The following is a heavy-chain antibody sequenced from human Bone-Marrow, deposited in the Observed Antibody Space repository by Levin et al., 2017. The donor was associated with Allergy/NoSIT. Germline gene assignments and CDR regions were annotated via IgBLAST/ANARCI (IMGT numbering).Heavy chain of an antibody. CDR1: GFTFSSYG. V-gene: IGHV3-33*01. CDR3: ARDRSYCSGGSCYSTNMDV. CDR2: IWYDGSNK. D-gene: IGHD2-15*01. J-gene: IGHJ6*03. Sequence: GESLKISCAASGFTFSSYGMHWVRQAPGKGLEWVAVIWYDGSNKYYADSVKGRFTISRDNSKNTLYLQMNSLRAEDTAVYYCARDRSYCSGGSCYSTNMDVWGKGTTVTVSS.